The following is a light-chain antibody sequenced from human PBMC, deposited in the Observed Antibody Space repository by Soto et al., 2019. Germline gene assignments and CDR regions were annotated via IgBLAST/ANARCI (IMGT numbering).Light chain of an antibody. CDR3: QQYATFSGT. V-gene: IGKV1-5*01. Sequence: DIQMTRSPFPLSPSLVDTVTVPCRASQSVSGWLAWYQQKPGEAPKLLIYDASALPRGVPSRFSGSGSGTKFTLTIASLQPDDFATYYCQQYATFSGTFGPGTKVDIK. J-gene: IGKJ1*01. CDR2: DAS. CDR1: QSVSGW.